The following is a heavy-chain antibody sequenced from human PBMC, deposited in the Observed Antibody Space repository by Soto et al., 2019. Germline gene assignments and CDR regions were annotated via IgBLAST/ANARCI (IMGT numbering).Heavy chain of an antibody. Sequence: PSGTLSLTCYVSGASISTSSDFWGWIRPAPGKGLEWIGNVYQSGTTRLNPSLKSRVSIFVDRSKNQFSLELNSATAADRAVYYCARQPESTSYFDYWGQGILVTVSS. CDR2: VYQSGTT. CDR3: ARQPESTSYFDY. D-gene: IGHD2-2*01. V-gene: IGHV4-39*01. J-gene: IGHJ4*02. CDR1: GASISTSSDF.